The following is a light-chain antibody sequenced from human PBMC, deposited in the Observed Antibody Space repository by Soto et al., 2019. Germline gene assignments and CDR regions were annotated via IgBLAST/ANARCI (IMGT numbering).Light chain of an antibody. V-gene: IGKV3D-20*01. CDR3: QHYDSPPYT. J-gene: IGKJ2*01. CDR2: DAY. Sequence: IVLTQSPGTLSLSPGERAILSCGASQTVSSVYLAWYQQKPGLAPRLLIYDAYSRATGIPDRFSGSGSGTDFTLTISRLEPEEFAVYYCQHYDSPPYTFGQGTKLEIK. CDR1: QTVSSVY.